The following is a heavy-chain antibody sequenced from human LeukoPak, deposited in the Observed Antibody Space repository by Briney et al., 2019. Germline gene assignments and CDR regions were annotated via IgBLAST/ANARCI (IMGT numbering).Heavy chain of an antibody. V-gene: IGHV3-48*03. Sequence: GGSLRLSCAASGFTFSSYEMNWVRQAPGKRLEWVSYISSSGSTIYYADSVKGRFTISRDNAKDSLYLQMNSLRAEDTAVYYCASIGSSGYYRPFDYWGQGTLVTVSS. CDR3: ASIGSSGYYRPFDY. CDR2: ISSSGSTI. CDR1: GFTFSSYE. J-gene: IGHJ4*02. D-gene: IGHD3-22*01.